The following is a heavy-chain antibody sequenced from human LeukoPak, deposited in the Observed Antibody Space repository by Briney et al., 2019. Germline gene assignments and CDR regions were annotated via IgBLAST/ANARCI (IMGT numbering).Heavy chain of an antibody. V-gene: IGHV4-31*03. J-gene: IGHJ4*02. CDR1: GGSLNSDSFC. Sequence: PSETLSLSCNVSGGSLNSDSFCWSWVPQHPGMGLDCVRYISYRGGTHYHPSLKSRVSISGDTSKNQFSLSVNSVTAADTAVYYCARMLRGTEVVTPYYFDHWGQGTLATVSS. D-gene: IGHD2-21*02. CDR2: ISYRGGT. CDR3: ARMLRGTEVVTPYYFDH.